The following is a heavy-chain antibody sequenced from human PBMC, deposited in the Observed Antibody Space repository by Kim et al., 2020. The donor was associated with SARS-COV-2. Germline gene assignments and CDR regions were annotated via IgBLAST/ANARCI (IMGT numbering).Heavy chain of an antibody. Sequence: GGSLRLSCAASGFIFRSYGMHWVRQAPGKGLEWVAAVSYDGGTKFYGDSVKARFTISRDNFNNTLHLQMNGLKGEDTAVYYCAKSRYCSGENCPFSVDYYGLDVWGQGTTVTVS. CDR1: GFIFRSYG. D-gene: IGHD2-15*01. V-gene: IGHV3-30*18. CDR2: VSYDGGTK. CDR3: AKSRYCSGENCPFSVDYYGLDV. J-gene: IGHJ6*02.